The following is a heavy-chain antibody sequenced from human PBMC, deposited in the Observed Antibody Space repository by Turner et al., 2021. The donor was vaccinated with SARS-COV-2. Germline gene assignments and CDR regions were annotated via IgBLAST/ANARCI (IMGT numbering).Heavy chain of an antibody. CDR1: GSTFSGYY. D-gene: IGHD6-19*01. CDR3: ARERIALAGYYYNGMDV. CDR2: INPNSGGT. V-gene: IGHV1-2*02. Sequence: QVQLVQSGAEVKKPGASVKVSCKASGSTFSGYYIQWVRQAPGQGLEWMGWINPNSGGTNYAQKFQGRVTMTGDTSISTAYMELRRLRSDDTAVFYCARERIALAGYYYNGMDVWGQGTTVTVSS. J-gene: IGHJ6*02.